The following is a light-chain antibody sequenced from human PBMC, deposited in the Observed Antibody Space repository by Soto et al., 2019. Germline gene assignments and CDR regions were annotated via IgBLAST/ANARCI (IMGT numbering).Light chain of an antibody. Sequence: EIVFTQSPATLSVSPGERATLSCRASQSISDNLAWYQQKPGQAPRLLIYDASNRATGIPARFSGSGSGTDFTLTISSLEPEDFAVYYCQQRSNWPSTFGQGTKVDIK. CDR1: QSISDN. J-gene: IGKJ1*01. V-gene: IGKV3-11*01. CDR2: DAS. CDR3: QQRSNWPST.